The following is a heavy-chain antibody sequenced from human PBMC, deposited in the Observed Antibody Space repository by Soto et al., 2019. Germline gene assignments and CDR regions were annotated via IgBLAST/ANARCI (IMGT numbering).Heavy chain of an antibody. CDR2: IKPDGSEE. CDR1: GFTFSHYW. Sequence: GGSLRLSCEASGFTFSHYWMSWVRQAPGKGLEWVAIIKPDGSEEYYVDSVRGRFTISRDNAKNSLYLQLDSLRADETALYYCARDKGAAPGSSGDYGMDVWGQGTTVTVSS. D-gene: IGHD6-13*01. V-gene: IGHV3-7*03. J-gene: IGHJ6*02. CDR3: ARDKGAAPGSSGDYGMDV.